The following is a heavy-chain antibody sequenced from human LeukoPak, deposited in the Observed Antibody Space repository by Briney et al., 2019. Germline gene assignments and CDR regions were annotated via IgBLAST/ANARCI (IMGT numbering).Heavy chain of an antibody. J-gene: IGHJ4*02. CDR1: GFTFSSYW. D-gene: IGHD5-18*01. V-gene: IGHV3-74*01. Sequence: GGSLRLSCAASGFTFSSYWMHWVRQAPGKGLVWVSRINSDGSSTSYADSVKGRFTISRDNSKNTLYLQMNSLRAEDTAVYYCAKEGGYNYGYLDYWGQGTLVTVSS. CDR3: AKEGGYNYGYLDY. CDR2: INSDGSST.